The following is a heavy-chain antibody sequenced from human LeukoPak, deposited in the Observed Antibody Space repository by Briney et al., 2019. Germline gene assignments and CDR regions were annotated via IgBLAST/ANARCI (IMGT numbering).Heavy chain of an antibody. CDR1: GFTFDDYG. CDR3: ARDKWAPISPATDNLDY. V-gene: IGHV3-20*04. J-gene: IGHJ4*02. CDR2: INWNGGST. Sequence: GGSLRLSCAASGFTFDDYGMSWVRQAPGKGLEWVSGINWNGGSTGYADSVKGRFTISRDNAKNSLYLQMNSLRAEDTALYYCARDKWAPISPATDNLDYWGQGTLVTVSS. D-gene: IGHD2-2*02.